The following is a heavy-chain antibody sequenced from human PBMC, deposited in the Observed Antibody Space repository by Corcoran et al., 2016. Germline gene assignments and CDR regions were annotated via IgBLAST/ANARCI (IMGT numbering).Heavy chain of an antibody. CDR2: TYYRSKWYN. V-gene: IGHV6-1*01. Sequence: QVQLQQSGPGLVKPSQTLSLTCAISGDSVSSNSAAWNWIRQSPSRGLEWLGRTYYRSKWYNDYAVSVKSRITINPDTSKNQFSLKLNSVTHEDTAVYYCARDQIAVAGTYYYYGMDVWGQGTTVTVSS. CDR1: GDSVSSNSAA. CDR3: ARDQIAVAGTYYYYGMDV. D-gene: IGHD6-19*01. J-gene: IGHJ6*02.